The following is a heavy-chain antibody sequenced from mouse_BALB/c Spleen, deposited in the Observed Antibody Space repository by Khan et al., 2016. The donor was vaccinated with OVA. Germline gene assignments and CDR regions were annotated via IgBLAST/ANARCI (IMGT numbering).Heavy chain of an antibody. V-gene: IGHV1S41*01. D-gene: IGHD6-2*01. CDR3: ARSSNNGSSLCAMDH. CDR2: ISTGSGST. Sequence: DLVKPGASVKLSCKASGYTFTSYWINWIKQRPGQGLEWIGRISTGSGSTSYNEMFKGKATLTVDTSSSSPYIQPSSLSSEDSAVFFAARSSNNGSSLCAMDHWGRGTSVTVSS. J-gene: IGHJ4*01. CDR1: GYTFTSYW.